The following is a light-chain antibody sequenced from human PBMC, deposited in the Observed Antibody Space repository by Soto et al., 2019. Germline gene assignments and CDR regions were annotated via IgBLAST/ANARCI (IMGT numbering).Light chain of an antibody. V-gene: IGLV2-8*01. Sequence: QSVLTQPPSASGSPGQSVTISCTGTGVEIGGYNFVSWYQQRPGKVPKLIIYEVNKRPSGVPDRFSGSKSGNTASLTVSGLQADDEADYYCSSYAGTNNRYVFGTGTKVTVL. CDR2: EVN. CDR1: GVEIGGYNF. CDR3: SSYAGTNNRYV. J-gene: IGLJ1*01.